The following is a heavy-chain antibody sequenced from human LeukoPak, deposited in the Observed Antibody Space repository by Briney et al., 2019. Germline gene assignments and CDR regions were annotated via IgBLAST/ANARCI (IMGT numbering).Heavy chain of an antibody. D-gene: IGHD5-12*01. V-gene: IGHV3-23*01. CDR1: GFTFSTFG. CDR3: AKVDIVATIDAGRLVDY. CDR2: ITGSGATT. Sequence: GGSLRLSCAASGFTFSTFGMSWVRRAPGKGPEWVSGITGSGATTYYADSVKGRFTISRDNAKNTLYLQMNSLRAEDTAVYYCAKVDIVATIDAGRLVDYWGQGTLVTVSS. J-gene: IGHJ4*02.